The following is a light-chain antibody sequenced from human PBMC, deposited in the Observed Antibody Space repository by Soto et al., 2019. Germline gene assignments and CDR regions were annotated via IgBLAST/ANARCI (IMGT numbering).Light chain of an antibody. Sequence: QSALTQPASVSGSPGQSITISCTGTTSDVGGYDYVSWYQHQAGKGPKLLLFEVSNRPSGVSTRFSGSKSGNTASLTISGLQAEDEADYYCASYRRNSDLGVFGTGTKVTVL. J-gene: IGLJ1*01. CDR3: ASYRRNSDLGV. CDR2: EVS. CDR1: TSDVGGYDY. V-gene: IGLV2-14*01.